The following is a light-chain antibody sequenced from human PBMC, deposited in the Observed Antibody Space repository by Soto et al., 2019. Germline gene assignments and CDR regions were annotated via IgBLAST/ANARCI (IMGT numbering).Light chain of an antibody. V-gene: IGKV3-20*01. CDR3: YQYYNCPPIT. J-gene: IGKJ5*01. CDR1: PSVSLTY. Sequence: EIVLTQSPGTLSLSPGERANLTWRAMPSVSLTYLAWYQQKPGQAPSLLLFGTSDSSTGTPDRCSGSGSGTEFTLLIISLLSQDFSVSYCYQYYNCPPITFGQGTRLEIK. CDR2: GTS.